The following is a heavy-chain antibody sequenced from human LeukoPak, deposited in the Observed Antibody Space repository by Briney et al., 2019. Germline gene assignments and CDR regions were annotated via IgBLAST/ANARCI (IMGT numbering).Heavy chain of an antibody. CDR1: GYSFTSYW. D-gene: IGHD5-18*01. V-gene: IGHV5-51*01. CDR3: ARSGGYSHGWPFDY. CDR2: IYPGGSAT. Sequence: GESLKISCKGSGYSFTSYWIGWVRQMPGKGLEWMGIIYPGGSATSYSPSSQGQVTTSANKSITIAYLQWSSLKASDTAMYYWARSGGYSHGWPFDYWGQGTLVTVSS. J-gene: IGHJ4*02.